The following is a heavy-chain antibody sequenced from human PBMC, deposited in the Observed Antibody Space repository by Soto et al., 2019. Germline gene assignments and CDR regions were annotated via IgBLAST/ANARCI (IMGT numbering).Heavy chain of an antibody. D-gene: IGHD2-2*01. J-gene: IGHJ6*02. V-gene: IGHV1-69*06. CDR2: IIPIFGTA. Sequence: ASVKVSCKASGGTFSSYAISWVRQAPGQGLEWMGGIIPIFGTANYAQKFQGRVTITADKSTSTAYMELSSLRSEDTAVYYCARIGCKVPAAPLCEADYYYYYGMDVWGQGTTVTVSS. CDR1: GGTFSSYA. CDR3: ARIGCKVPAAPLCEADYYYYYGMDV.